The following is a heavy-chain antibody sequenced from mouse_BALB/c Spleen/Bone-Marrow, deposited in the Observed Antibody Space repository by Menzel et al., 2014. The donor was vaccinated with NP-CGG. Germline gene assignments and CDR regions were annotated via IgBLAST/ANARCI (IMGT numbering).Heavy chain of an antibody. J-gene: IGHJ4*01. Sequence: EVQLVESGGGLVKPGGSLKLSCTTSGFTFSSYAMSWVRQTPEKRLEWVAVISSGGSDTYYPDSVKGRFTVSRDNAKNTLYLQMSSLRSEDTALXXXXXRXDLXASMDYWGQGTSVTVSS. CDR2: ISSGGSDT. V-gene: IGHV5-9-3*01. CDR3: XXRXDLXASMDY. CDR1: GFTFSSYA.